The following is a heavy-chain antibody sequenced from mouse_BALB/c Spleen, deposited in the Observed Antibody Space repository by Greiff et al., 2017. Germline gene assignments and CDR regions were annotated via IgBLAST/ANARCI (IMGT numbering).Heavy chain of an antibody. D-gene: IGHD2-1*01. CDR2: ILPGSGST. V-gene: IGHV1-9*01. CDR1: GYTFSSYW. Sequence: QVQLQQSGAELMKPGASVKISCKATGYTFSSYWIEWVKQRPGHGLEWIGEILPGSGSTNYNEKFKGKATFTADTSSNTAYMQLSSLTSEDSAVYDCARGGGNYGFAYWGQGTLVTVSA. J-gene: IGHJ3*01. CDR3: ARGGGNYGFAY.